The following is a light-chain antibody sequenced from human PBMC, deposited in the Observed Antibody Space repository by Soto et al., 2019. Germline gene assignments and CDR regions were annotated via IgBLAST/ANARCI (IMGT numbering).Light chain of an antibody. CDR3: QQLKSYPQT. CDR2: TTS. Sequence: DIQMTQSPSSLSASVGDRVTITCRASQGINTYLNWYQQKPRKAPELLIYTTSNLQSGVPSRFSGTGSGTEFTLTISSLQPEDFATYYCQQLKSYPQTFGQGTKVDIK. V-gene: IGKV1-9*01. J-gene: IGKJ1*01. CDR1: QGINTY.